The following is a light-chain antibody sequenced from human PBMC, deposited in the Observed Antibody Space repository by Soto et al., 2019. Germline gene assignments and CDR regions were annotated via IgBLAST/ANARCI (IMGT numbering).Light chain of an antibody. CDR2: WAS. CDR1: QSVLHTSNNKNY. CDR3: QQYYSAPLT. J-gene: IGKJ1*01. V-gene: IGKV4-1*01. Sequence: DIVMTQSPDSLPVSLGERATINCKSSQSVLHTSNNKNYLAWFQQKPGQPPRLLIYWASTRGSGVPDRFSGSGSGSDFTLTISSLQAEDGGVYSCQQYYSAPLTFGQGTRVEIK.